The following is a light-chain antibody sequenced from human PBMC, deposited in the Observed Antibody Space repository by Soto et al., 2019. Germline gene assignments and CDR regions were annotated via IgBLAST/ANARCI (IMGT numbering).Light chain of an antibody. CDR3: QHYSNVPTT. Sequence: DIKFTQSPSSLSASVGDRVTISCQASQDISNSLNWYQQKPGKAPELLISDAYNLETGVPSSVSRSGTGTDFTITISRLQPEDIETYYCQHYSNVPTTFGPGTQVDIK. CDR1: QDISNS. CDR2: DAY. V-gene: IGKV1-33*01. J-gene: IGKJ3*01.